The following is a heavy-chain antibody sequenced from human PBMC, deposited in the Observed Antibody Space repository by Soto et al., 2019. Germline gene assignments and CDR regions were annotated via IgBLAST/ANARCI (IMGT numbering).Heavy chain of an antibody. CDR3: AAWAHDSTAGYDSSGYGSDYFDY. V-gene: IGHV3-23*01. CDR1: GFTFSSYA. J-gene: IGHJ4*02. Sequence: GGSLRLSCAASGFTFSSYAMSWVRQAPGKGLEWVSAISSSGGSTYYADSVKGRFTISRDNSKNTLYLQMNSLRAADTAVYYCAAWAHDSTAGYDSSGYGSDYFDYWGQGTLVTVSS. CDR2: ISSSGGST. D-gene: IGHD3-22*01.